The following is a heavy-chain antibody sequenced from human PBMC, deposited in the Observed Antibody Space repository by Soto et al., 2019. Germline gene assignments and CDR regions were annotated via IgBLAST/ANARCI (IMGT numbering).Heavy chain of an antibody. CDR2: IIPILGIA. CDR3: ARGSIVVVPAAMGYYYYYMDV. CDR1: GGTFSSYT. V-gene: IGHV1-69*02. Sequence: ASVKVSCKASGGTFSSYTISWVRQAPGQGLEWMGRIIPILGIANYAQKFQGRVTITADKSTSTAYMELSSLRSEDTAVYYCARGSIVVVPAAMGYYYYYMDVWGKGTTVTVSS. D-gene: IGHD2-2*01. J-gene: IGHJ6*03.